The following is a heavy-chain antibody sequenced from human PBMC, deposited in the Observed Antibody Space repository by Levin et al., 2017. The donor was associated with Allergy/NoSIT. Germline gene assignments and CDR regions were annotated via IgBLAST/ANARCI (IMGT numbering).Heavy chain of an antibody. V-gene: IGHV3-7*01. D-gene: IGHD3-3*01. CDR3: ASSGTYYDFWSGYSWFDP. CDR1: GFTFSSYW. CDR2: IKQDGSEK. J-gene: IGHJ5*02. Sequence: GESLKISCAASGFTFSSYWMSWVRQAPGKGLEWVANIKQDGSEKYYVDSVKGRFTISRDNAKNSLYLQMNSLRAEDTAVYYCASSGTYYDFWSGYSWFDPWGQGTLVTVSS.